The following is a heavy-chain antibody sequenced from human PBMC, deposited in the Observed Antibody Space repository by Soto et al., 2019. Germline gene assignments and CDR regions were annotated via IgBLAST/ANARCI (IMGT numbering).Heavy chain of an antibody. CDR3: ARGLQDRRRMNYYYYYMDV. CDR2: IWYDGSNK. D-gene: IGHD4-4*01. Sequence: GGSLRLSCAASGFTFSSYGMHWVRQAPGKGLEWVAVIWYDGSNKYYADSVKGRFTISRDNSKNTLYLQMNSLRAEDTAVYYCARGLQDRRRMNYYYYYMDVWGKGTTVTVSS. V-gene: IGHV3-33*01. J-gene: IGHJ6*03. CDR1: GFTFSSYG.